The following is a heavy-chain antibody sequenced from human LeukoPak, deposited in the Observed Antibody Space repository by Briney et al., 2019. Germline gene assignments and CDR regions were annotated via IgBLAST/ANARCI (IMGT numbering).Heavy chain of an antibody. D-gene: IGHD2-8*01. CDR1: GGSISNTNW. CDR2: ISLTGLT. J-gene: IGHJ4*02. CDR3: SRENGAFSPFGY. V-gene: IGHV4-4*02. Sequence: PSGTLSLTCGVSGGSISNTNWWSWVRQPPGQGLEWIGEISLTGLTHYNPSLESRVAVSLDKSKNQLSLNLTSVTAADTAVYYCSRENGAFSPFGYWGQGTLVTVLS.